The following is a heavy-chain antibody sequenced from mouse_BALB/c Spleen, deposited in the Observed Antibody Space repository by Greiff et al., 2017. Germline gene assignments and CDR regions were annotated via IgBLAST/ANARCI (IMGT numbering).Heavy chain of an antibody. CDR1: GFNIKDTY. V-gene: IGHV14-3*02. J-gene: IGHJ4*01. D-gene: IGHD2-4*01. Sequence: EVQLQQSGAELVKPGASVKLSCTASGFNIKDTYMHWVKQRPEQGLEWIGRIDPANGNTKYDPKFQGKATITADTSSNTAYLQLSSLTSEDTAVYYCARTLSTMITTYAMDYWGQGTSVTVSS. CDR3: ARTLSTMITTYAMDY. CDR2: IDPANGNT.